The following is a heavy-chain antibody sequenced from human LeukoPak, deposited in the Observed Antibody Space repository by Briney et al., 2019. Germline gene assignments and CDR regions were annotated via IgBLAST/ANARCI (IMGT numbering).Heavy chain of an antibody. D-gene: IGHD3-22*01. Sequence: PGGSLRLSCAASGFTFSSFNMNWVRQAPGKGLEWVSSISSSSYYIYYADSVKGRFTISRDNSKNTLYLRMNSPRAEDTAVYYCVKVMTHDYYDSSGYDYWGQGTLVTVSS. J-gene: IGHJ4*02. CDR1: GFTFSSFN. V-gene: IGHV3-21*01. CDR3: VKVMTHDYYDSSGYDY. CDR2: ISSSSYYI.